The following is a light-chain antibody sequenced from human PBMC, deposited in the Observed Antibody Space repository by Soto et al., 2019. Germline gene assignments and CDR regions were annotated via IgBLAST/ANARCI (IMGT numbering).Light chain of an antibody. J-gene: IGKJ4*01. V-gene: IGKV3-20*01. CDR3: QQYGSSPEIT. Sequence: EIVLTQSPGTLSLSPGERATLSCRASQSVSSSYLAWFQQKPGQAPRLLIYGASGRATGIPDRFSGSGSGTDFTLTISRLEPEDFAVYYSQQYGSSPEITFGGGTKVEIK. CDR2: GAS. CDR1: QSVSSSY.